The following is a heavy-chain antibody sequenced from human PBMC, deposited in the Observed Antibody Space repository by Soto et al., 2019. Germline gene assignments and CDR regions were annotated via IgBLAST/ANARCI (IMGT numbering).Heavy chain of an antibody. V-gene: IGHV3-30-3*01. CDR1: GFTFSSHS. J-gene: IGHJ4*02. CDR3: AREWSTSGDLDY. CDR2: ISYDGSIK. Sequence: VQLVESGGGVVQPGRSLRLSCAASGFTFSSHSIQWVRQAPGKGLEWVAVISYDGSIKYYADSVKGRFTISRDNSKNTAYLQMNSLRAEDTAVFYCAREWSTSGDLDYWGQGTLVIASS. D-gene: IGHD3-10*01.